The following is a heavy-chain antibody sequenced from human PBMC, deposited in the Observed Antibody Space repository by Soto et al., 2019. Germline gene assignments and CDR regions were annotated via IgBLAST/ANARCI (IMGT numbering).Heavy chain of an antibody. D-gene: IGHD2-15*01. CDR3: AYLPCSGGSCYWFSFSGMDV. J-gene: IGHJ6*02. CDR1: GFSLSTSGVG. V-gene: IGHV2-5*02. CDR2: IYWDDDK. Sequence: QITLKESGPTLVKPTQTLTLTCTFSGFSLSTSGVGVAWIRQPPGKALEWLALIYWDDDKRYRSSLESRLTVTTDTSKYQVVLTMTNMDSVDTATYYCAYLPCSGGSCYWFSFSGMDVWGQGTTVTVSS.